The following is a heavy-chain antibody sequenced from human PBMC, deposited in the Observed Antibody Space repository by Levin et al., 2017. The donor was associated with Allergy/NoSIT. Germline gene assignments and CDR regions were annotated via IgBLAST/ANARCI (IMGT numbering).Heavy chain of an antibody. CDR2: ISAYNGNT. CDR1: GYTFTSYG. Sequence: ASVKVSCKASGYTFTSYGISWVRQAPGQGLEWMGWISAYNGNTNYAQKLQGRVTMTTDTSTSTAYMELRSLRSDDTAVYYCARDPSGNWNYEMVGGWFDPWGQGTLVTVSS. J-gene: IGHJ5*02. D-gene: IGHD1-7*01. CDR3: ARDPSGNWNYEMVGGWFDP. V-gene: IGHV1-18*01.